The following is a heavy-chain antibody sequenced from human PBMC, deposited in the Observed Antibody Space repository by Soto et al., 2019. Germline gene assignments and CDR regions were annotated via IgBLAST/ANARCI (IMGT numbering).Heavy chain of an antibody. V-gene: IGHV4-34*01. D-gene: IGHD3-16*01. CDR2: INHSGST. Sequence: SETLSLTCAVYGGSFSGYYWSWIRQPPGKGLEWIGEINHSGSTNYNPSLKSRVTISVDTSKNQFSLKLSSVTAADTAVYYCARLAESTGGFDYWGQGTLVT. J-gene: IGHJ4*02. CDR1: GGSFSGYY. CDR3: ARLAESTGGFDY.